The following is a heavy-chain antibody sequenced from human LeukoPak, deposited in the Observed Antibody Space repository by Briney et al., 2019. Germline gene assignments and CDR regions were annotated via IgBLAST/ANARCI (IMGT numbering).Heavy chain of an antibody. CDR2: ISGSGGST. CDR1: GFTFSSYA. V-gene: IGHV3-23*01. CDR3: AKPLRRYYDSSGPDY. Sequence: PGGSLRLSCAASGFTFSSYAMSWVRQAPGKGLEWVSAISGSGGSTYYADSVKGRFTISRDNSKNTLYLQMNSLRAKDTAVYYCAKPLRRYYDSSGPDYWGQGTLVTVSS. J-gene: IGHJ4*02. D-gene: IGHD3-22*01.